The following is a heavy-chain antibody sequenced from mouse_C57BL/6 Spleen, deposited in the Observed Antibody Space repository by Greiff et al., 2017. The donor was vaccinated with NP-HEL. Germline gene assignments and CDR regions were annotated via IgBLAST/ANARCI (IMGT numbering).Heavy chain of an antibody. J-gene: IGHJ2*01. D-gene: IGHD2-5*01. CDR1: GYAFSSYW. CDR3: ARGEAYYSNYAFDY. CDR2: IYPGDGDT. Sequence: VQLQESGAELVKPGASVKISCKASGYAFSSYWMNWVKQRPGKGLEWIGQIYPGDGDTNYNGKFKGKATLTADKSSSTAYMQLSSLTSEDSAVYFCARGEAYYSNYAFDYWGQGTTLTVSS. V-gene: IGHV1-80*01.